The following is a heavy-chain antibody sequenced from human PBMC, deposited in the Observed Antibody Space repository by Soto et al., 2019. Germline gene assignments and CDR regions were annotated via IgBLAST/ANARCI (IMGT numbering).Heavy chain of an antibody. Sequence: QVQLVESGGGVVQPGRSLRLSCAVSGFTFSDFGMHWVRQAPGKGLEWVALIWYHGGNEEYADSVKGRFSISRDNSKNTMYLQMDSLRAEDTAVYYCARRGCVKGVCYNSYDMWGQGTMVTVSS. D-gene: IGHD2-8*01. J-gene: IGHJ3*02. CDR1: GFTFSDFG. V-gene: IGHV3-33*03. CDR2: IWYHGGNE. CDR3: ARRGCVKGVCYNSYDM.